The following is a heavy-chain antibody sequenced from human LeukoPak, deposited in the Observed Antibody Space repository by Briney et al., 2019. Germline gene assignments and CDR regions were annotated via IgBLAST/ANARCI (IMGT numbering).Heavy chain of an antibody. D-gene: IGHD3-10*01. CDR2: IASDTTYM. V-gene: IGHV3-21*06. CDR1: GFTFSTYT. Sequence: GGSLRLSCEASGFTFSTYTVNWVRQAPGKGLEWVSSIASDTTYMKYADSVKGRFSVSRDNAKNSVFLEMKSLRADDTAVYFCARDYYGISASATFDDWGREPWSPSPQ. J-gene: IGHJ4*02. CDR3: ARDYYGISASATFDD.